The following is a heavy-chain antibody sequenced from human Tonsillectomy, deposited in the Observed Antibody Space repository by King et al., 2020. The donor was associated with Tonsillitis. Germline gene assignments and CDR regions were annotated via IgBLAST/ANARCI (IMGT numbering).Heavy chain of an antibody. J-gene: IGHJ3*02. V-gene: IGHV3-49*03. CDR3: ARDEAVRNAFDI. D-gene: IGHD2-8*01. CDR2: IRSTGYGGTT. CDR1: GFTFDDYD. Sequence: VQLVQSGGGLVQPGRSLRLSCTGSGFTFDDYDMRWFRQAPGKGLEWVAFIRSTGYGGTTQYAASVKGRFTISRDDSKTIAYLQMNSLKTEDTAVYYCARDEAVRNAFDIWGQGTMVTVSS.